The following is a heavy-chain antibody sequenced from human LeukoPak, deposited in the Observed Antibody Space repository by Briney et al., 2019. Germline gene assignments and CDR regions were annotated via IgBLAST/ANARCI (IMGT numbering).Heavy chain of an antibody. CDR2: TSGST. J-gene: IGHJ4*02. CDR3: ARSGTATIFDY. D-gene: IGHD4-17*01. CDR1: GGSISSGSYY. V-gene: IGHV4-61*02. Sequence: SETLSLTCTVSGGSISSGSYYWSWIRQPAGKGLEWIGRTSGSTNYNPSLKSRVTISVDTSKNQFSLKLSSVTAADTAVYYCARSGTATIFDYWGQGSLVTVSS.